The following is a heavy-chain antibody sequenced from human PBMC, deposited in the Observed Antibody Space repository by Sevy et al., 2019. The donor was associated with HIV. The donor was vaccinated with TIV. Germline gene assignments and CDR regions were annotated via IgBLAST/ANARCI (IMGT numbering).Heavy chain of an antibody. J-gene: IGHJ4*02. CDR1: GGSISSGGYS. CDR2: IFHTGST. Sequence: SETLSLTCAVSGGSISSGGYSWNWIRQPPGEGREWIGYIFHTGSTYYNPSLKSRVTISVDRSKNQFSLQLSAVTAADTALYYCARAAATVTTVTHFDYWGQGTLVTVSS. D-gene: IGHD4-17*01. V-gene: IGHV4-30-2*01. CDR3: ARAAATVTTVTHFDY.